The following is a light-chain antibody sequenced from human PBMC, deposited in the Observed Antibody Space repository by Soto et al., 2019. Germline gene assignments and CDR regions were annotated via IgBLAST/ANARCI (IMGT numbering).Light chain of an antibody. J-gene: IGKJ3*01. Sequence: IEMTQSPASLSVSLGESATLSCWASQSISTNLAWYQQQPGQAPRLLIYGASTRATGISARFRGSGSGTEVTFTISSLQYEDFAVYYCQQYNTWPPLTFGPGTRVDIK. CDR3: QQYNTWPPLT. CDR1: QSISTN. CDR2: GAS. V-gene: IGKV3-15*01.